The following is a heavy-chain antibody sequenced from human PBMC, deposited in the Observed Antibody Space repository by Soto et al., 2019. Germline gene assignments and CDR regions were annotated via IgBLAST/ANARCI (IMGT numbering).Heavy chain of an antibody. V-gene: IGHV3-23*01. Sequence: PGGSLRLSCAASGFTFGSYAMTWVRQAPGKGLESVAGLYGNSGGIQYADSVRGRFTIFRDNSNNIVFLHMRRLRVEDTALYFCAKDAVAGDGLWLMDRWGPGTLVTVSS. CDR2: LYGNSGGI. D-gene: IGHD2-21*02. J-gene: IGHJ4*02. CDR1: GFTFGSYA. CDR3: AKDAVAGDGLWLMDR.